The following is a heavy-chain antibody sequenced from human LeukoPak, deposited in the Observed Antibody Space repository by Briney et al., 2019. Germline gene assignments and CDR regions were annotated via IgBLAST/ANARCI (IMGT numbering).Heavy chain of an antibody. J-gene: IGHJ4*02. CDR3: ARDGGRSGCAH. D-gene: IGHD3-3*01. Sequence: GGSLRLSCEVSGFSVSNNYMSWVRQAPGKGLEWVSVMSDDGSTHYADSVEGRFIVSRDNSKNTFYLQMNSVRVEDTAVYYCARDGGRSGCAHWGQGAVATVSS. CDR2: MSDDGST. CDR1: GFSVSNNY. V-gene: IGHV3-53*01.